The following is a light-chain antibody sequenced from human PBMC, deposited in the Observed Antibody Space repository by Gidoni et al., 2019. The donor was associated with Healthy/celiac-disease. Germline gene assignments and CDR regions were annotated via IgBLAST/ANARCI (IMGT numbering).Light chain of an antibody. CDR2: EGS. J-gene: IGLJ2*01. CDR3: CAYAGSSTFEV. V-gene: IGLV2-23*03. Sequence: QSALTQPASVSGSPGQSITISCTGPSSDVGSYNLVSWYQQHPGKAPKLMIDEGSKRPSGVSNRFSGSKSGNTASLTISGLQAEDEADYYCCAYAGSSTFEVFGGGTKLTVL. CDR1: SSDVGSYNL.